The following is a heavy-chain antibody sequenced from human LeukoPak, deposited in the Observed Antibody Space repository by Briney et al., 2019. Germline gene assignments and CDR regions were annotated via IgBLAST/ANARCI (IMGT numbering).Heavy chain of an antibody. J-gene: IGHJ5*02. CDR2: TNSDETSI. V-gene: IGHV3-74*03. CDR3: VRDEGSTWQRFDP. CDR1: GFTFSDYW. Sequence: GGSLRLSCAASGFTFSDYWMPWVRQVPGKGLVWVARTNSDETSITYADSVKGRFTISRDNAKNLLFLQMNSLRVEDTAVYYCVRDEGSTWQRFDPWGQGTLVTVSS. D-gene: IGHD6-13*01.